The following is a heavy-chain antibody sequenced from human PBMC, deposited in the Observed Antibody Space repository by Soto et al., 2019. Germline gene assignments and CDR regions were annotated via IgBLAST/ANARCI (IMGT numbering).Heavy chain of an antibody. CDR3: ARDRRIAIFGVVSDPRAWFDP. CDR1: GYTFTSYA. CDR2: INAGNGNT. Sequence: GASVKVSCKASGYTFTSYAMHWVRQAPGQRLEWMGWINAGNGNTKYSQKFQGRVTITRDTSASTAYMELSSLRSEDTAVYYCARDRRIAIFGVVSDPRAWFDPWGQGTLVTVSS. V-gene: IGHV1-3*01. D-gene: IGHD3-3*01. J-gene: IGHJ5*02.